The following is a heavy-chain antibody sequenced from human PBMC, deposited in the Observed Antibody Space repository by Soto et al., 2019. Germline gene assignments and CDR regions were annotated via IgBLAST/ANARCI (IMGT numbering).Heavy chain of an antibody. CDR3: TKGWLDY. CDR1: RFTFDNYV. CDR2: ISDSGGST. J-gene: IGHJ4*02. Sequence: EVYLLDSGGGLVQPGGSLRVSCVASRFTFDNYVMSWVRQAPGKGLEWVSSISDSGGSTYYADSVKGRFTISRDNSQNTLHLQMNSLRAEDTAVYYCTKGWLDYWRQGTLVTVSS. V-gene: IGHV3-23*01. D-gene: IGHD2-15*01.